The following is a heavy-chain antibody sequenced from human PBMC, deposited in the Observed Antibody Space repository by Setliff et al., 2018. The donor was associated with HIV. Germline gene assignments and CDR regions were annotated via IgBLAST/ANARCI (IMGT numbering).Heavy chain of an antibody. CDR1: EFTFRTHA. CDR3: VKDKGYSSSPKYNAGDY. J-gene: IGHJ4*02. CDR2: ISGSGGRT. V-gene: IGHV3-23*01. D-gene: IGHD6-13*01. Sequence: GGSLRLSCAASEFTFRTHAMSWVRQAPGKGLMWVSGISGSGGRTYYADSVKGRFTISRDNSKDTLSLQMNSLRAEDTAIYYCVKDKGYSSSPKYNAGDYWGQGTLVTVSS.